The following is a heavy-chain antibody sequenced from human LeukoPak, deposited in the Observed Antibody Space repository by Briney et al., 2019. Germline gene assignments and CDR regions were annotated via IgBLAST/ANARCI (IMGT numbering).Heavy chain of an antibody. Sequence: SQTLSLTCTVSGGSISSGGYYWSWIRQHPGKGLEWIGYIYYSGSTYYNPSLKSRVTISVDTSKNQFSLKLSSVTAADTAVYYCAKSGWSEDYYYYGMDVWGQGTTVTVSS. D-gene: IGHD6-13*01. CDR1: GGSISSGGYY. V-gene: IGHV4-31*03. CDR3: AKSGWSEDYYYYGMDV. CDR2: IYYSGST. J-gene: IGHJ6*02.